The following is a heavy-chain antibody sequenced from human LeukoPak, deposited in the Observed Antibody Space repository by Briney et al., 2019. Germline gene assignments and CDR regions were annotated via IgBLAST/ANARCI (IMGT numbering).Heavy chain of an antibody. V-gene: IGHV4-59*01. CDR2: IYYYGST. CDR3: VRLRGSSGPIDH. CDR1: GASINNYY. D-gene: IGHD3-22*01. J-gene: IGHJ4*02. Sequence: SETLSLTCTVSGASINNYYWSWIRQPPGKGLEWIGYIYYYGSTNYNPSLKSRVTISVDTSENQFSLRLTSVTAADTAVYYCVRLRGSSGPIDHWGQGTLATVSS.